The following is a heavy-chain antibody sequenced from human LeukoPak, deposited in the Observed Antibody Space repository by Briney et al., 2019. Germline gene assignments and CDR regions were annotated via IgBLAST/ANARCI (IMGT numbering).Heavy chain of an antibody. D-gene: IGHD3-22*01. Sequence: PGGSLRLPCATSGFTFSDYYMSWIRQAPGKGLEWVSYISSSGSTIYYADSVKGRFTISRDNAKNSLYLQMNSLRAEDTAVYYCARVRYDSSAYYLDYWGQGTLVTVSS. CDR2: ISSSGSTI. CDR1: GFTFSDYY. V-gene: IGHV3-11*01. J-gene: IGHJ4*02. CDR3: ARVRYDSSAYYLDY.